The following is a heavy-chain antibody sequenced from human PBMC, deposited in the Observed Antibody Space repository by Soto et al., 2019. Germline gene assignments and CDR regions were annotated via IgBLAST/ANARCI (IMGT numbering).Heavy chain of an antibody. Sequence: SETLSLTCIVSGDSISSADYYWSWIRQPPGKGLEWIGHIYYSGSTYYTPSLKSRVTISIDTSKNQFSLRMTSVTAADTAVYYCARDRGSSSMYKWFDPWGQGTQVT. J-gene: IGHJ5*02. CDR2: IYYSGST. CDR3: ARDRGSSSMYKWFDP. D-gene: IGHD6-13*01. CDR1: GDSISSADYY. V-gene: IGHV4-30-4*01.